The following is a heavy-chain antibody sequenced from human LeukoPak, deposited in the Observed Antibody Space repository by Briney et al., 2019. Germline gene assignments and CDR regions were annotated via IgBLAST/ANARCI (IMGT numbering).Heavy chain of an antibody. CDR2: ISSSRSYI. CDR1: GFTFSNYN. V-gene: IGHV3-21*01. D-gene: IGHD5-18*01. CDR3: ARAIETTWIQLWQSVGY. J-gene: IGHJ4*02. Sequence: GGSLRLSCTASGFTFSNYNMNWVRQAPGKGLEWVSSISSSRSYIYYADSVKGRFTISRDNANNSLYLEMNSLRAEDTAVYYCARAIETTWIQLWQSVGYWGQGTLVTVSS.